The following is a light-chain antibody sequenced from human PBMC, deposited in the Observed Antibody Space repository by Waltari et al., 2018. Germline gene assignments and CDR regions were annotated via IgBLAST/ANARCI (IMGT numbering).Light chain of an antibody. Sequence: IQMTHSPSSVSASIGDSGTITCRASQSIGTYLKWYQQKPGQAPKLLIYSASTLQRGVPSGFRGSGSETDVTLTINGLQAEDFATYYCQQSSTDPGFGPGTKVDIK. J-gene: IGKJ3*01. CDR1: QSIGTY. CDR2: SAS. V-gene: IGKV1-39*01. CDR3: QQSSTDPG.